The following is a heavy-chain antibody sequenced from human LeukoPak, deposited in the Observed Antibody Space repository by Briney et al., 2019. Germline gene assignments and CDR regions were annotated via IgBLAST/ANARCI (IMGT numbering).Heavy chain of an antibody. J-gene: IGHJ4*02. CDR3: AKPMSPTSSGWYYFDY. V-gene: IGHV3-23*01. Sequence: PGGSLRLSCAASGFTLSSYAMSWVRQAPGKGLEWVSAISGSGGSTYYADSVKGRLTISRDNSKNTLYLQMNSLRAEDTAVYYCAKPMSPTSSGWYYFDYWGQGTLVTVSS. CDR2: ISGSGGST. D-gene: IGHD6-19*01. CDR1: GFTLSSYA.